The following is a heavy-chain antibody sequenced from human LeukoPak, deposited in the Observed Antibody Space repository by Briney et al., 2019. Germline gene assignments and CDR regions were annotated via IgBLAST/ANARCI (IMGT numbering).Heavy chain of an antibody. CDR3: VKDRTGGRVAFDI. CDR1: GLTFNSYA. J-gene: IGHJ3*02. D-gene: IGHD1-14*01. Sequence: HPGGSLSLSRSASGLTFNSYAMHWVRQPTAKGLEYVSAIGSNGRNTYYADSVRGRFTISRDNSQNTLYLQMSSLRAEDTAVYYCVKDRTGGRVAFDIWGQGTMVTVSS. CDR2: IGSNGRNT. V-gene: IGHV3-64D*09.